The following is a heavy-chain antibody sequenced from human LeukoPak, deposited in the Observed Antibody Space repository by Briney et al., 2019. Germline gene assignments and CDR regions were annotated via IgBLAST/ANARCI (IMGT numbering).Heavy chain of an antibody. V-gene: IGHV4-30-4*01. D-gene: IGHD3-16*01. CDR1: GGSISSGNFY. J-gene: IGHJ5*02. CDR2: IFYLGST. Sequence: SSETLSLTCTVSGGSISSGNFYWSWIRQPPGKGLEWIGYIFYLGSTHYNLSLKSRVTMSVDTSKNQFSLKLNSVTAADTAVYYCARHYGPWGQGTLVTVSS. CDR3: ARHYGP.